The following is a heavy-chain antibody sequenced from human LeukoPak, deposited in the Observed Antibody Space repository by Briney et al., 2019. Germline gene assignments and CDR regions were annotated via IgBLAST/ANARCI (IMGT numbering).Heavy chain of an antibody. CDR1: GGSFSGYY. Sequence: SETLSLTCAVYGGSFSGYYWSWIRQPPGKGLEWIGEINHSGGTNYNPSLKSRVTISVDTSKNQFSLKLSSVTAADTAVYYCARGPLRGDGYNYHDYWGQGTLVTVSS. J-gene: IGHJ4*02. CDR3: ARGPLRGDGYNYHDY. CDR2: INHSGGT. V-gene: IGHV4-34*01. D-gene: IGHD5-24*01.